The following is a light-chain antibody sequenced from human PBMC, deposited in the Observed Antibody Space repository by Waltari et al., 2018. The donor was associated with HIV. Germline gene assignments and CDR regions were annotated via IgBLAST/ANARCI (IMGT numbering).Light chain of an antibody. CDR2: QDR. Sequence: SYELTQPPSVSVFPGQTASITCSGAKLGDKYACWYQQKPGQSPVLVIYQDRKRPSGIPERFSGSNSGNTATLTISGTQAMDEADYYCQAWDTSHVVFGGGTKLTVL. V-gene: IGLV3-1*01. J-gene: IGLJ2*01. CDR3: QAWDTSHVV. CDR1: KLGDKY.